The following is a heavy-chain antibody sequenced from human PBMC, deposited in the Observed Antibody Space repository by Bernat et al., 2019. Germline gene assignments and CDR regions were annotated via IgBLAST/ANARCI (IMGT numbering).Heavy chain of an antibody. CDR3: VPLAIKVGCSGGSCYQLFDY. CDR1: GFTFSSYA. CDR2: ISGSGGST. Sequence: EVQLVESGGGLVQPGGSLRLSCAASGFTFSSYAMSWVRQAPGKGLEWVSAISGSGGSTYYADSVKGRFTISRDNSKNTLYLQMNGLRAEDTAVYYCVPLAIKVGCSGGSCYQLFDYWGQGTLVTVSS. D-gene: IGHD2-15*01. V-gene: IGHV3-23*04. J-gene: IGHJ4*02.